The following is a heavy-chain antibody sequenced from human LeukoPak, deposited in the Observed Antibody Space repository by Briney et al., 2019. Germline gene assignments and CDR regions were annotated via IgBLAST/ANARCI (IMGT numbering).Heavy chain of an antibody. D-gene: IGHD6-19*01. Sequence: PGRSLRLSCAASGFTFSNYAMHWARQAPGKGLEWVAVISYDGSNEYNAESVKGRFTISRDNSKNTLYLQMNSLRAEDTAVYYCASSNGWYLDYWGQGTLVTVSS. J-gene: IGHJ4*02. V-gene: IGHV3-30-3*01. CDR1: GFTFSNYA. CDR3: ASSNGWYLDY. CDR2: ISYDGSNE.